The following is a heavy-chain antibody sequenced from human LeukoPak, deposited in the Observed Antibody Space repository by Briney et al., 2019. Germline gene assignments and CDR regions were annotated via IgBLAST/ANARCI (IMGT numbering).Heavy chain of an antibody. CDR1: GYTFTSYD. D-gene: IGHD5-12*01. Sequence: GASVKVSCKASGYTFTSYDINWVRQATGQGLAWMGWMNPNSGNTGYAQKFQGRVTMTRNTSISTAYMELSSLRSEDTAVYYCARGSYGGYPRPPPFDYWGQGTLVTVSS. J-gene: IGHJ4*02. CDR2: MNPNSGNT. V-gene: IGHV1-8*01. CDR3: ARGSYGGYPRPPPFDY.